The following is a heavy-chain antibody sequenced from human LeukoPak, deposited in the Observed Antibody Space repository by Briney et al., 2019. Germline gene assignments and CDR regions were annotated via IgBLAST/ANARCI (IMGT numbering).Heavy chain of an antibody. D-gene: IGHD3-3*01. CDR2: INHSGST. CDR3: ARGGIFGVVKKIKNYFDY. CDR1: GGSISGSSYY. J-gene: IGHJ4*02. Sequence: PSETLSLTCTVSGGSISGSSYYWSWIRQPPGKGLEWIGEINHSGSTNYNPSLKSRVTISVDTSKNQFSLKLSSVTAADTAVYYCARGGIFGVVKKIKNYFDYWGQGTLVTVSS. V-gene: IGHV4-39*07.